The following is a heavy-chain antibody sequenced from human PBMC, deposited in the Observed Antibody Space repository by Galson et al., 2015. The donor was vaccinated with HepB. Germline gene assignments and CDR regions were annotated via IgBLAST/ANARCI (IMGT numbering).Heavy chain of an antibody. CDR2: INHSGRI. V-gene: IGHV4-34*01. CDR3: ARGRLGHSFGHGFDY. Sequence: SETLSLTCTVSGGSFSGYYWSWIRQPPGKGLEWIGEINHSGRINYNPSLKSRVTISVDTSKNQFSLKVSSVVAADTAVYYCARGRLGHSFGHGFDYWGQGTLVTVSS. J-gene: IGHJ4*02. CDR1: GGSFSGYY. D-gene: IGHD5-18*01.